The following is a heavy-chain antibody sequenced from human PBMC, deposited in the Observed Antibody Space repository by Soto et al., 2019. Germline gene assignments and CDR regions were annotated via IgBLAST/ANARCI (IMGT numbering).Heavy chain of an antibody. V-gene: IGHV4-34*01. CDR2: INHSGST. Sequence: SETLSLTCAVYGGSFSGYYWSWIRQPPGKGLEWIGEINHSGSTNYNPSLKSRVTISVDTSKNQFSLKLSSVTAADTAVYYCARGGDDVTANCYFDLWGRGTLVTVSS. CDR1: GGSFSGYY. D-gene: IGHD2-21*02. J-gene: IGHJ2*01. CDR3: ARGGDDVTANCYFDL.